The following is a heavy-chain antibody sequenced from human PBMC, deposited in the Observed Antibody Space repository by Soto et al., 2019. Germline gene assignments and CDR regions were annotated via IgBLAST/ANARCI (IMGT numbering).Heavy chain of an antibody. D-gene: IGHD2-15*01. V-gene: IGHV3-23*01. J-gene: IGHJ5*02. CDR3: GKGLGVVEATPTWLDP. CDR1: GFTFRNYA. Sequence: EVQLLESGGGLVQPGGSLRLSCAASGFTFRNYAIRWVRQAPGKGLEWVSSIGGSGGSTYYADSVKGRFTISRDNSKNTVHLQMNSLRVEDTAVYYCGKGLGVVEATPTWLDPWGQGTLVTVSS. CDR2: IGGSGGST.